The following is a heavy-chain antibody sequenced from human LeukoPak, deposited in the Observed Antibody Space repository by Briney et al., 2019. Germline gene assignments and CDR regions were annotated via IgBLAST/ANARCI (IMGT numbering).Heavy chain of an antibody. CDR2: IYYSAST. J-gene: IGHJ6*02. CDR3: ARADDTSYSMDV. Sequence: SQTLSLTCTVSGGSISSGGYYWSWIRQHPGKGLEWIGYIYYSASTYYNPSLKSRVTISVDTSKNQFSLKLSSVTAADTAVYYCARADDTSYSMDVWGQGTTVTVSS. D-gene: IGHD3-9*01. CDR1: GGSISSGGYY. V-gene: IGHV4-31*03.